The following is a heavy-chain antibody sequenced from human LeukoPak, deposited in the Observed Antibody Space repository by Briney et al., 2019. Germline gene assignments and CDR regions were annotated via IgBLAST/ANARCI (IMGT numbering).Heavy chain of an antibody. CDR1: GGSFSSSTYY. V-gene: IGHV4-39*01. Sequence: SETLSLTCSVSGGSFSSSTYYWGWIRQPPGKGLEWIGAIYYSGTSYYNTSLKSRVTISVDTSKNQFSLKLSSVTAADTAVYYCARQPVVAATPFYYMDVWGKGAPVTISS. CDR2: IYYSGTS. CDR3: ARQPVVAATPFYYMDV. J-gene: IGHJ6*03. D-gene: IGHD2-15*01.